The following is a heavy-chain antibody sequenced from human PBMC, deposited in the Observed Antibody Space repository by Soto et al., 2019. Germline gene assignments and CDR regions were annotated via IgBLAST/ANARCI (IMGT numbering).Heavy chain of an antibody. CDR2: ISYDETNE. V-gene: IGHV3-30*18. D-gene: IGHD2-21*01. CDR3: AKDLRTTISDYGMDV. Sequence: QVQLVESGGCLVQPGGSLRLTCVASGFTFGSHGMHWVRQAPGKGLEWVAVISYDETNEYYVDSVKGRFTISRDNSKSTLYLQMNRLRPEDTAVYKCAKDLRTTISDYGMDVWGQGTTVTVSS. CDR1: GFTFGSHG. J-gene: IGHJ6*02.